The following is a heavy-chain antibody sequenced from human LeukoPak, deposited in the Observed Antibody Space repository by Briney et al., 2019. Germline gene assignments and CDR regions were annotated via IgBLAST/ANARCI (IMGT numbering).Heavy chain of an antibody. D-gene: IGHD6-13*01. CDR1: GFTFSDYY. CDR3: AKSKARIAAAGIFDY. Sequence: GGSLRLSCAAAGFTFSDYYMSWIRQAPGKGLEWVSYISSSGSTIYYADSVKGRFTISRDNSKNTLYLQMNSLRAEDTAVYYCAKSKARIAAAGIFDYWGQGTLVTVSS. V-gene: IGHV3-11*01. J-gene: IGHJ4*02. CDR2: ISSSGSTI.